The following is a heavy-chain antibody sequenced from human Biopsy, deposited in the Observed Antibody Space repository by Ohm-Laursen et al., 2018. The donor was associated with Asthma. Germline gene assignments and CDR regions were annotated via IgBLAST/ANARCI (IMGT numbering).Heavy chain of an antibody. D-gene: IGHD3-9*01. V-gene: IGHV1-3*01. J-gene: IGHJ3*01. CDR2: INAGDGNT. Sequence: GASVKVSCNASGYTFIHFAIHWVRQAPGQRLEWMGWINAGDGNTKYSQKFQGRVTITRDTSASTAYMDLRSLRSEDTAMYYCARTYYDSLTGQVNDAFALWGQGTMVTVSS. CDR3: ARTYYDSLTGQVNDAFAL. CDR1: GYTFIHFA.